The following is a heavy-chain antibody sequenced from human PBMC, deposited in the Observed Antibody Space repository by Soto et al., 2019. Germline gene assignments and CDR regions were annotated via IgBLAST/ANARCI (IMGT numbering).Heavy chain of an antibody. Sequence: EVHLAESGGGLVQPGGSLRLSCVASGFTFANYWMTWVRQAPGKEPERVANINNDGSETYYVDSVKGRFIISRDNTKNSLYLQTNSLRAEDTAVFYCTRDRGWQTFDYWGQGTLVTVSS. CDR2: INNDGSET. D-gene: IGHD3-10*01. CDR3: TRDRGWQTFDY. V-gene: IGHV3-7*03. J-gene: IGHJ4*02. CDR1: GFTFANYW.